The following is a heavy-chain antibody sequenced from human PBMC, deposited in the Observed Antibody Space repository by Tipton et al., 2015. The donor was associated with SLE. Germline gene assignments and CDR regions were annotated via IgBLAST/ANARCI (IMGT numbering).Heavy chain of an antibody. CDR2: IYSGGST. J-gene: IGHJ6*02. CDR3: ARKSDFGVVIHYGMDV. D-gene: IGHD3-3*01. Sequence: GSLRLSCAASGFTVSSNYMSWVRQAPGKGLEWVSVIYSGGSTYYADSVKGRFTISRDNAKNSLYLQMNSLRAEDTAVYYCARKSDFGVVIHYGMDVWGQGTTVTVSS. V-gene: IGHV3-66*01. CDR1: GFTVSSNY.